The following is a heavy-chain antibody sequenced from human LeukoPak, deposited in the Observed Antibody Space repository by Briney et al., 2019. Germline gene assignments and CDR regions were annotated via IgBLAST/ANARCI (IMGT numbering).Heavy chain of an antibody. CDR3: ARAPPYCSGGACYFDY. D-gene: IGHD2-15*01. J-gene: IGHJ4*02. CDR2: IWYDGNNK. Sequence: GGSLTLSCAASGFSFSTYGMHWVRQAPGKGLEWVAVIWYDGNNKYYADSVKGRFTISRDNSKNTLFLQMNSLRAEDSAVYYCARAPPYCSGGACYFDYWGQGTLVTVSS. V-gene: IGHV3-33*01. CDR1: GFSFSTYG.